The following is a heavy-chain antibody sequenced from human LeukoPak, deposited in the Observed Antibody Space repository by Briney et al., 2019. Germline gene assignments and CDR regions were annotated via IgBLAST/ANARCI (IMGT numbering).Heavy chain of an antibody. J-gene: IGHJ4*02. CDR1: GFAFSSYA. Sequence: PGGSLRLSCAASGFAFSSYAMSWVRQAPGKGLEWVSAISGSGGSTYYADSVKGRFTISRDNSKNTLYLQMNSLRAEDTAVYYCAKDQLGYCSSTSCSPPDYWGQGTLVTVSS. CDR2: ISGSGGST. CDR3: AKDQLGYCSSTSCSPPDY. V-gene: IGHV3-23*01. D-gene: IGHD2-2*01.